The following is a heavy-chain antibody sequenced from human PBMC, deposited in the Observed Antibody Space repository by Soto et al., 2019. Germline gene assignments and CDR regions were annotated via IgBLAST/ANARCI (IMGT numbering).Heavy chain of an antibody. CDR2: ISYDGSNK. J-gene: IGHJ4*02. CDR3: VKDTYYYDSSGYYIFAY. CDR1: GLTFSRYG. V-gene: IGHV3-30*18. D-gene: IGHD3-22*01. Sequence: QEQLVESGGGVVQPGRSLRLSCAASGLTFSRYGMHWVRQAPGKGLEWAAHISYDGSNKHYAESVKGRFTISRDSSKNTLYLQMNSLRAEDTAVYYCVKDTYYYDSSGYYIFAYWGQGTLVAVSS.